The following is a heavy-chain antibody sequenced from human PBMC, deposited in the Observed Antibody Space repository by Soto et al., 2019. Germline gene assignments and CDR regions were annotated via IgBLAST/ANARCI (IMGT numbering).Heavy chain of an antibody. CDR3: AKDLEYSRPGGIDY. D-gene: IGHD6-6*01. CDR2: IYSGGST. J-gene: IGHJ4*02. V-gene: IGHV3-53*01. CDR1: GFTVSSNY. Sequence: EVQLVESGGGLIQPGGSLRLSCAASGFTVSSNYMSWVRQAPGKGLEWVSVIYSGGSTYYADSVKGRFTISRDNSKNTLYLQMSSLRDEDTAVYSCAKDLEYSRPGGIDYWGQGTLVTVSS.